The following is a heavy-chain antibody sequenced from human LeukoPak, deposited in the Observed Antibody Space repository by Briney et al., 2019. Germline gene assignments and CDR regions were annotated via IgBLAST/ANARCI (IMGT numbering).Heavy chain of an antibody. CDR1: GGSISSYY. CDR3: ARYYDTFWPNLYYYMDV. CDR2: IYYSGST. Sequence: SETLSLTCTVSGGSISSYYWSWIRQPPGKGLEWIEYIYYSGSTNYNPSLKSRVTISVDTSKNQFSLKLSSVTAADTAVYYCARYYDTFWPNLYYYMDVWGKGTTVTVSS. V-gene: IGHV4-59*01. D-gene: IGHD3-9*01. J-gene: IGHJ6*03.